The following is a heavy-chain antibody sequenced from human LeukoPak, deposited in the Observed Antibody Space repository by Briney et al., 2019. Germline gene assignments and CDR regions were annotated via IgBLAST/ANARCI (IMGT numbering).Heavy chain of an antibody. D-gene: IGHD1-26*01. CDR3: ARNIVGATTNYYHYGMDV. CDR1: GGSISSYY. Sequence: SETLSLTCTVAGGSISSYYWSWIRQTSGKGLEWRGRIYSSGSTSYNPYLKGRVTISVDTSKSQLSLKLSSVTAADSAVYYCARNIVGATTNYYHYGMDVWGQGTTVTVSS. CDR2: IYSSGST. J-gene: IGHJ6*02. V-gene: IGHV4-4*07.